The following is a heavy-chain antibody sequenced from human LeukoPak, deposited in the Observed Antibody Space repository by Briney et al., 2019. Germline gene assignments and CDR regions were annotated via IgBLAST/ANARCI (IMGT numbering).Heavy chain of an antibody. CDR2: IYYSGST. V-gene: IGHV4-39*01. Sequence: SETLSLTCTVSGGSISISIYYWGWFRHPPGKGLEGIGSIYYSGSTYYNPSLKSRVTISVDTSKNQFSLKLSSVTAADTAVYYCARHKRPGYSYGYDGYWGQGALVTVSS. D-gene: IGHD5-18*01. J-gene: IGHJ4*02. CDR3: ARHKRPGYSYGYDGY. CDR1: GGSISISIYY.